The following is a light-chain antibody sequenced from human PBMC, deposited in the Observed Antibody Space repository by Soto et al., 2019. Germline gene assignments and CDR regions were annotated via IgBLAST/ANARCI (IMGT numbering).Light chain of an antibody. V-gene: IGLV2-14*01. J-gene: IGLJ2*01. CDR1: SSDIGNYNY. Sequence: QSVLTQPASVSGSPGQSITISCTGTSSDIGNYNYVSWYQQHPGKAPKLIIFEVSNRPSGVSNRFSGSKSGNTASLTISGLQAEDEADYYCTSYTSISTLHVVFGGGTKLTVL. CDR2: EVS. CDR3: TSYTSISTLHVV.